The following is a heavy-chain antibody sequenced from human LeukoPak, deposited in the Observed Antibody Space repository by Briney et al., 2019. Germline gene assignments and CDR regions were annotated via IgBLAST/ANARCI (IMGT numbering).Heavy chain of an antibody. V-gene: IGHV3-21*01. J-gene: IGHJ5*02. CDR3: ARYRETDIVVVPAARETNWFDP. CDR1: GFTFSSYS. Sequence: GGSLRLSRAASGFTFSSYSMNWVRQAPGKGLEWVSSISSSSSYIYYADSVKGRFTISRDNAKNSLYLQMNSLRAEDTAVYYCARYRETDIVVVPAARETNWFDPWGQGTLVTVSS. D-gene: IGHD2-2*01. CDR2: ISSSSSYI.